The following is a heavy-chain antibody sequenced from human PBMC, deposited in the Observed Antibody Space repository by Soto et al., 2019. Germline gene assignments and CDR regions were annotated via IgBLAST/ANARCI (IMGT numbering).Heavy chain of an antibody. CDR3: AKDIAGSGWYSLDY. J-gene: IGHJ4*02. CDR2: ISYDGSNK. CDR1: GFTFSSYA. Sequence: LRLSCAASGFTFSSYAMHWVRQAPGKGLEWVAVISYDGSNKYYADSVKGRFTISRDNSKNSLYLQMNTLRTEDTAFYYCAKDIAGSGWYSLDYWGQGTQVTVSS. V-gene: IGHV3-30-3*01. D-gene: IGHD6-19*01.